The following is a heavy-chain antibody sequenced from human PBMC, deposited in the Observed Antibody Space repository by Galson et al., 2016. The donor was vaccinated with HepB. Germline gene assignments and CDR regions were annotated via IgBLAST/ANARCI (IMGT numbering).Heavy chain of an antibody. CDR1: GGSISSNNYY. J-gene: IGHJ3*02. CDR2: IYYSGST. V-gene: IGHV4-39*01. Sequence: SETLSLTCTVSGGSISSNNYYWGWIRQPPGKGLEWIGNIYYSGSTYYKPSLKRRVSISVDTSKNQFSLKLSSVTAADTAVYYCAGGGRGWYSDAFDIWGQGTMVTVSS. CDR3: AGGGRGWYSDAFDI. D-gene: IGHD6-19*01.